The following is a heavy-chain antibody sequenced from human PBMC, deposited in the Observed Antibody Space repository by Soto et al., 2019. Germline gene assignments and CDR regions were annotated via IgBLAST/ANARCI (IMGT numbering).Heavy chain of an antibody. CDR3: ASSVSPGGYMAYYYYMDV. Sequence: GGSLRLSCAASGFTFSSYSMNWVRQAPGKGLEWVSYISSSSSTIYYADSVKGRFTISRDNAKNSLYLQMNSLRAEDTAVYYCASSVSPGGYMAYYYYMDVWGKGTTVTVSS. CDR1: GFTFSSYS. CDR2: ISSSSSTI. J-gene: IGHJ6*03. D-gene: IGHD3-22*01. V-gene: IGHV3-48*01.